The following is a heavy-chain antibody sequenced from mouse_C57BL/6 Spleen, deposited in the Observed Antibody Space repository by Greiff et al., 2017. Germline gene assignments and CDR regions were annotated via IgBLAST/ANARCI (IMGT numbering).Heavy chain of an antibody. V-gene: IGHV5-17*01. CDR1: GFTFSDYG. CDR2: ISSGSSTI. D-gene: IGHD2-4*01. J-gene: IGHJ4*01. CDR3: ARRTSDYDDYAMDY. Sequence: EVKLVESGGGLVKPGGSLKLPCAASGFTFSDYGMHWVRQAPEKGLEWVAYISSGSSTIYYADTVKGRFTISRDNAKNTLFLQMTSLRSEDTAMYYCARRTSDYDDYAMDYWGQGTSVTVSS.